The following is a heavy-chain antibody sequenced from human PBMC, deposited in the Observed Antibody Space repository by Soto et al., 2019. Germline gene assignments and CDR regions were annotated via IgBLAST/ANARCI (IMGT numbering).Heavy chain of an antibody. CDR2: ISYDGSNK. D-gene: IGHD3-10*02. J-gene: IGHJ6*02. Sequence: QVQLVESGGGVVQPGRSLRLSCAASGFTFSSYAMHWVRQAPGKGLEWVAVISYDGSNKYYADSVKGRFTISRDNSKNTLYLQMNSLRAEDTAVYYCAGGGLRSAGGMDVWGQGTTVTVSS. CDR3: AGGGLRSAGGMDV. CDR1: GFTFSSYA. V-gene: IGHV3-30-3*01.